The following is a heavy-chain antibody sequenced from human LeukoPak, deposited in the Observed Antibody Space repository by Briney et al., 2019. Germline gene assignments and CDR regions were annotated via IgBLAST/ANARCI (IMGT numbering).Heavy chain of an antibody. Sequence: QAGGSLRLSCAASGFTFSSYGMSWVRQAPGKGLEWVSVIYSGGSTYYADSVKGRFTISRDNSKNTLYLQMNSLRAEDTAVYYCARDGGVVVLNAFDIWGQGTMVTVSS. CDR3: ARDGGVVVLNAFDI. CDR1: GFTFSSYG. J-gene: IGHJ3*02. CDR2: IYSGGST. D-gene: IGHD3-22*01. V-gene: IGHV3-53*01.